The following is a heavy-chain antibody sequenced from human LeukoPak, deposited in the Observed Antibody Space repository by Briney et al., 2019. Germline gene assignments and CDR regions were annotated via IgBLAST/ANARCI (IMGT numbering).Heavy chain of an antibody. CDR1: GYTFTSYY. J-gene: IGHJ4*02. D-gene: IGHD3-22*01. CDR2: INPSGGST. Sequence: ASVKVSCKASGYTFTSYYMHWVRQAPGQGLEWMGIINPSGGSTSYAQKFQGRVTMTRNTSISTAYTDLSGLRSEDTAVYYCARATYDSRGYRFDYWGQGTLVTVSS. V-gene: IGHV1-46*01. CDR3: ARATYDSRGYRFDY.